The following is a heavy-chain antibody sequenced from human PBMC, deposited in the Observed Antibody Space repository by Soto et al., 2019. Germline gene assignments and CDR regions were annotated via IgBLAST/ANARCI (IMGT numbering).Heavy chain of an antibody. V-gene: IGHV4-39*01. CDR1: GGSISSNNYY. J-gene: IGHJ4*02. CDR3: ARRGSSSWYGY. Sequence: QLQLQESGPGLVKPSETLSLTCTVSGGSISSNNYYWGWIRQPPGKGLEWIGSIYFSGSTYYNPSLKNRVTISVDMSKNQFSLKLSSVAAASTAVYYCARRGSSSWYGYWGQGTLVTVSS. D-gene: IGHD6-13*01. CDR2: IYFSGST.